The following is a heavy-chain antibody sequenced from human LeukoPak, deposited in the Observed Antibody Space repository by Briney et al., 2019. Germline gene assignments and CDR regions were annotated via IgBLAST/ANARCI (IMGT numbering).Heavy chain of an antibody. Sequence: PGGSLRLSCAASGFTVSSNYMSWVRQAPGKGLEWVAVISYDGSNKYYADSVKGRFTISRDNSKNTLYLQMNSLRAEDTAVYYCASRAETTVVTKGLYAFDIWGQGTMVTVSS. D-gene: IGHD4-23*01. CDR1: GFTVSSNY. CDR3: ASRAETTVVTKGLYAFDI. J-gene: IGHJ3*02. V-gene: IGHV3-30-3*01. CDR2: ISYDGSNK.